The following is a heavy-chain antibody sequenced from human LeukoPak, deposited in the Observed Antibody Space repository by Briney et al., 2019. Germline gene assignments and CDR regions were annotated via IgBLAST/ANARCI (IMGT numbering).Heavy chain of an antibody. CDR1: GLTFSRYG. J-gene: IGHJ6*02. D-gene: IGHD2-2*03. Sequence: GGSLRLSCAASGLTFSRYGMHWVRQAPGKGLEWVAVISYDGSNKYYADAVKGRFTISRDNSKYTLYLQMNSLRAEDTALHYCAKDWMSVWGQGTTVTVSS. CDR3: AKDWMSV. CDR2: ISYDGSNK. V-gene: IGHV3-30*18.